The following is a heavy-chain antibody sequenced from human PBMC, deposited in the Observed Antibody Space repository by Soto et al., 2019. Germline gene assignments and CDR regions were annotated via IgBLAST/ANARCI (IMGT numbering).Heavy chain of an antibody. D-gene: IGHD1-1*01. CDR3: AKDGQYNWNDVSEYYYYYYMDV. V-gene: IGHV3-30*18. J-gene: IGHJ6*03. Sequence: PGGSLRLSCAASGFTFSSYGMHWVRQAPGKGLEWVAVISYDGSNKYYADSVKGRFTISRDNSKNTLYLQMNSLRAEDTAVYYCAKDGQYNWNDVSEYYYYYYMDVWGKGTTVTVSS. CDR2: ISYDGSNK. CDR1: GFTFSSYG.